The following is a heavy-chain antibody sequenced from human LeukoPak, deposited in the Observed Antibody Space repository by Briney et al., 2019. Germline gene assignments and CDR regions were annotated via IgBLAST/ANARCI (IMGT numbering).Heavy chain of an antibody. Sequence: EASVKVSCKASGYTFTGYYTHWVRQAPGQGLEWMGWINPNSGGTNYAQKYQGRVTMTRDTSIRTAYMELSRLRSDDTAVYSCASHSSRGKGFDYWGQGTLVTVSS. CDR2: INPNSGGT. V-gene: IGHV1-2*02. D-gene: IGHD6-13*01. CDR3: ASHSSRGKGFDY. CDR1: GYTFTGYY. J-gene: IGHJ4*02.